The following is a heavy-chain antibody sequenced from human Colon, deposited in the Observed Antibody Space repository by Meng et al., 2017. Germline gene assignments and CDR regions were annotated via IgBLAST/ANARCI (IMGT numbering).Heavy chain of an antibody. CDR1: GFSLSTRGVG. J-gene: IGHJ4*02. Sequence: QIPLKESGPTLVTPTQTPTLTCTFSGFSLSTRGVGVGWIRQPPGKALEWLAVIYWDDDKRYSPSLKTRVTITKDTSKNQVVLTMTNMDPVDTATYYCARKGALEPLDYWGQGTLVTVSS. V-gene: IGHV2-5*02. D-gene: IGHD1-1*01. CDR3: ARKGALEPLDY. CDR2: IYWDDDK.